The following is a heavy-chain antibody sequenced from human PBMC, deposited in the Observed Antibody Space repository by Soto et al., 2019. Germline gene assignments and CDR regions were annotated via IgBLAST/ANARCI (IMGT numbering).Heavy chain of an antibody. Sequence: EVQLVESGGGLVQPGGSLRLSCAASGFTFSSYWMSWVRQAPGKGLEWVANIKQDGSEKYYVDSVKGRFTISRDNAKNSLYLQMNSLRAEDTAVYYCARDPEGGGWYYFDYWGQGTLVTVSS. CDR1: GFTFSSYW. V-gene: IGHV3-7*01. J-gene: IGHJ4*02. CDR3: ARDPEGGGWYYFDY. CDR2: IKQDGSEK. D-gene: IGHD6-19*01.